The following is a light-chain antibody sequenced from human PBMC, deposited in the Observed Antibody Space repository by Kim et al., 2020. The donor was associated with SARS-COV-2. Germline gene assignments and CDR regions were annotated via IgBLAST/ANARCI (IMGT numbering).Light chain of an antibody. Sequence: SPGERATLSCRASQSVSSIYLGWYQQKPGQAPRLLIYGASSRATGIPDRFSGSGSGTDFTLTISRVEPEDFAVYYCQQYCSSPITFGQGTRLEIK. J-gene: IGKJ5*01. CDR2: GAS. CDR3: QQYCSSPIT. V-gene: IGKV3-20*01. CDR1: QSVSSIY.